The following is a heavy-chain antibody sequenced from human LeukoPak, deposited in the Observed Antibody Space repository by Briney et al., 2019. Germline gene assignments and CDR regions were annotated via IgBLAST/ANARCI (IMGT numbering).Heavy chain of an antibody. CDR1: GYTFTTYD. J-gene: IGHJ5*02. CDR2: MNPNSGNT. D-gene: IGHD4-23*01. CDR3: ARGPNKSDGGNSGSAWFDP. Sequence: ASAKVSCKASGYTFTTYDINWVRQATGQGLEWMGWMNPNSGNTGYAQKFQGRVTMTRNTSISTAYMELSSLRSEDTAVYYCARGPNKSDGGNSGSAWFDPWGQGTLVTVSS. V-gene: IGHV1-8*01.